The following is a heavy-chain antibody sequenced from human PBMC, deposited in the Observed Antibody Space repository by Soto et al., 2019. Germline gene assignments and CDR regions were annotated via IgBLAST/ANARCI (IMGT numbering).Heavy chain of an antibody. CDR2: INANSGGT. D-gene: IGHD5-12*01. V-gene: IGHV1-2*02. CDR3: ASEFLYTGYDSQSAYCFGP. CDR1: GYTFTGYC. Sequence: ASVKVSCKASGYTFTGYCMNWVRQAPGQGLEWMGWINANSGGTNYAQKFQGRVTMTTDTSISTAYLELSRLRSDDTAVYFCASEFLYTGYDSQSAYCFGPWGQGTMVTVYS. J-gene: IGHJ5*02.